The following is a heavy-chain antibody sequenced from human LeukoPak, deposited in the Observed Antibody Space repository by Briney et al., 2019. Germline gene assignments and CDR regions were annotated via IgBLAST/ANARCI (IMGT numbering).Heavy chain of an antibody. CDR1: GYTFTGYY. Sequence: ASVKVSCKASGYTFTGYYMHWVRQAPGPGLEWMGWFNPNSGGTNYAQKFQGRVTMTRDTSISTAYMELSRLRSDDTAVYYCARDKTTVTTFYYYMDVWGKGTTVTVSS. D-gene: IGHD4-17*01. J-gene: IGHJ6*03. CDR2: FNPNSGGT. V-gene: IGHV1-2*02. CDR3: ARDKTTVTTFYYYMDV.